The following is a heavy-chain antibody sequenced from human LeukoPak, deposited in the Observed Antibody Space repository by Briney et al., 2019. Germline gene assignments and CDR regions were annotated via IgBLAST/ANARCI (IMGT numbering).Heavy chain of an antibody. V-gene: IGHV4-34*01. D-gene: IGHD5-24*01. CDR1: GGSFSGYY. CDR3: ARLRDGRWLLEY. Sequence: SETLSLTCAVYGGSFSGYYWSWIRQPPGKGLEWIGEINHSGSTNYNPSLRSRVTISVDTSKNQFSLKLSSVTAADTAVYYCARLRDGRWLLEYWGQGTLVTVSS. CDR2: INHSGST. J-gene: IGHJ4*02.